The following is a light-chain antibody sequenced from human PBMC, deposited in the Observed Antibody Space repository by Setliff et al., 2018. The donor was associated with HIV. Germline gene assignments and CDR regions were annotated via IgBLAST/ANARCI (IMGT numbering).Light chain of an antibody. J-gene: IGLJ1*01. V-gene: IGLV2-14*03. CDR1: SSDIGSSNF. CDR2: NVD. Sequence: QSALTQPASVSGSPGQSITISCTGTSSDIGSSNFVSWYQQHPGKPPKVMIYNVDKRPSGVSNRFSGSKSGNTASLTISGLQTEDEADYYCSSYSINNLYVFATGTKV. CDR3: SSYSINNLYV.